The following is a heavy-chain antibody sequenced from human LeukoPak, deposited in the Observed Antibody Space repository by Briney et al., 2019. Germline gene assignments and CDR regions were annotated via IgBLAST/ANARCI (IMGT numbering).Heavy chain of an antibody. V-gene: IGHV3-23*01. J-gene: IGHJ4*02. CDR1: GFTFSSYA. D-gene: IGHD2-21*02. CDR3: AKAAYCGGDCYTYYFDY. CDR2: ISGSGGST. Sequence: GSLRLSCAASGFTFSSYAMSWVHQAPGKGLEWVSAISGSGGSTYYADSVKGRFTISRDNSKNTLYLQMNSLRAEDTAVYYCAKAAYCGGDCYTYYFDYWGQGTLVTVSS.